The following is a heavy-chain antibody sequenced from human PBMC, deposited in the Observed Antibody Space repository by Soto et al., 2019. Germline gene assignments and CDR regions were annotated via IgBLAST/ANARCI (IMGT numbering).Heavy chain of an antibody. CDR2: ISAHNGST. CDR3: ARGRYGDY. CDR1: GYAFTTYG. Sequence: QVHLVQSGAEVKKPGASVKVSCKGSGYAFTTYGITWVRQAPGQGLEWMGWISAHNGSTNYAQKRQGRVTVTRDTSTSTAYTELRSRRSDDTAVYYCARGRYGDYWGQGALATVSS. J-gene: IGHJ4*02. V-gene: IGHV1-18*01. D-gene: IGHD1-1*01.